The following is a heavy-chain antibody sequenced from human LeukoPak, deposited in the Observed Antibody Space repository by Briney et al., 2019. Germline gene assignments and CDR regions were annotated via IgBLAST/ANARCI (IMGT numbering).Heavy chain of an antibody. J-gene: IGHJ6*02. CDR3: ARNPAMDV. Sequence: GGSLRLSCAASGFTFSSYRLHWVRQAPGKGLVWVSHINSDGSSTGYADSVKGRLTISRDNAKNTLLLQMNSLRAEDTAVYYFARNPAMDVWGQGTTVTVSS. CDR2: INSDGSST. V-gene: IGHV3-74*01. CDR1: GFTFSSYR.